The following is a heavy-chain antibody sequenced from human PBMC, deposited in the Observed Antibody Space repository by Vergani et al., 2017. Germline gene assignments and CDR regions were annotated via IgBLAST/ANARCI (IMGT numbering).Heavy chain of an antibody. Sequence: QVQLVQSGAEVKQPGSSVKVSCKASGDTFSSYTISWVRQAPGQGLEWMGRIIPFFNIATYAQKFQGRVTITADKSTSTAYMELSSLRSEDTAMYYCARSISQRAIGVLDYWGQGALVTVSS. CDR1: GDTFSSYT. CDR2: IIPFFNIA. J-gene: IGHJ4*02. V-gene: IGHV1-69*02. D-gene: IGHD3-10*01. CDR3: ARSISQRAIGVLDY.